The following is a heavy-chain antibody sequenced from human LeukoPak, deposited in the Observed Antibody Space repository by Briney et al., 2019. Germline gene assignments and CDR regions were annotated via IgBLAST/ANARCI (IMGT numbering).Heavy chain of an antibody. D-gene: IGHD2-15*01. CDR3: AKDLIWWAAADP. CDR2: VGGDDRT. CDR1: GFTLSGNA. Sequence: GGSLRLSCAASGFTLSGNAMSWVRQAPGGGLEWVSGVGGDDRTHYADSVRGRFTISRHNSMNTVSLDMNRLRVEHTGLYYCAKDLIWWAAADPWGQGALVTVSS. V-gene: IGHV3-23*01. J-gene: IGHJ5*02.